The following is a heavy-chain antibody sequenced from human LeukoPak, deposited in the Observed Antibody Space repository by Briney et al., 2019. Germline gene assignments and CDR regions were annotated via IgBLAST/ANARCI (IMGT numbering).Heavy chain of an antibody. Sequence: GGSLRLSCAASGFTFDDYGMSWVRQAPGKGLEWVSGINWNGGSTGYADSVKGRFIISRDNAKNSLYLQMNSLRAEDTALYYCARDRDVVVTAPDAFDIWGQGTMVTVSS. CDR2: INWNGGST. D-gene: IGHD2-21*02. CDR3: ARDRDVVVTAPDAFDI. V-gene: IGHV3-20*04. CDR1: GFTFDDYG. J-gene: IGHJ3*02.